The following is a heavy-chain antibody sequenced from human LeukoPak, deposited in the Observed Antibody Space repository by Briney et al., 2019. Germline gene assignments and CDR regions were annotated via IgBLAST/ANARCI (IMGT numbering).Heavy chain of an antibody. D-gene: IGHD6-19*01. V-gene: IGHV3-23*01. J-gene: IGHJ4*02. CDR2: ISGSGGST. Sequence: GGSLRLSCAASGFTFSSYAMSWARRAPGKGLEGVSAISGSGGSTYYADSVKGRFTISRDNSKNTLYLQMNGLRAEDTAVYYCAKDREISSGWYSAFDYWGQGTLVTVSS. CDR3: AKDREISSGWYSAFDY. CDR1: GFTFSSYA.